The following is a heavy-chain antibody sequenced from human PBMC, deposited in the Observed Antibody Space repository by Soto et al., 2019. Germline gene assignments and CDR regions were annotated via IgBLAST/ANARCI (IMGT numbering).Heavy chain of an antibody. CDR1: GFTFSSYA. Sequence: PGGSLRLSCAASGFTFSSYAMSWVRQAPGKGLEWVSAISGSGGSTYYADSVKGRFTISRDNSKNTLYLQMNSLRAEDTAVYYCAKSRPPLGVPAAQFDYWGQGTLVTVSS. V-gene: IGHV3-23*01. J-gene: IGHJ4*02. CDR2: ISGSGGST. D-gene: IGHD2-2*01. CDR3: AKSRPPLGVPAAQFDY.